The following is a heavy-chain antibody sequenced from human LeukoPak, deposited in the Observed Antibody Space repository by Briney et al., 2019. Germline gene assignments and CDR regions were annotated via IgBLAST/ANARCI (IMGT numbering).Heavy chain of an antibody. CDR2: IKTDGSDK. CDR3: ARDSLIQYGSGSYWGFDY. J-gene: IGHJ4*02. Sequence: GGSLRLSCAASGFTFSNYWMSWVHQAPGKGPEWVGDIKTDGSDKYYVGSVKGRFTISRDNAKNSLYLQMNSLRAEDTAVYYCARDSLIQYGSGSYWGFDYWGQGNLVTVSS. CDR1: GFTFSNYW. D-gene: IGHD3-10*01. V-gene: IGHV3-7*03.